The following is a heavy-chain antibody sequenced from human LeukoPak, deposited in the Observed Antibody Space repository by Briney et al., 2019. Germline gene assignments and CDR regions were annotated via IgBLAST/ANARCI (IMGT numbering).Heavy chain of an antibody. CDR1: GFTFSSYD. J-gene: IGHJ4*02. V-gene: IGHV3-13*01. CDR3: AREMDSSGLYDY. D-gene: IGHD3-22*01. CDR2: IGTAGDT. Sequence: GGSLRLSCAASGFTFSSYDMHWVRQATGKGLEWVSAIGTAGDTYYPGSVKGRFTISRENAKNSLYLQMNSLRAGDTAVYYCAREMDSSGLYDYWGQGTLVTVSS.